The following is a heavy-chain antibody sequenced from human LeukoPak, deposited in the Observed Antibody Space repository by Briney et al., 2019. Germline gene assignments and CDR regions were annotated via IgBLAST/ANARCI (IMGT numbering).Heavy chain of an antibody. Sequence: SETLSLTCTVSGGSISSSSYYWGWIRQPPGKGLEWIGSIYYSGSTYYNPSLKSRVTISVDTSKNQFSLKLSSVTAADTAVYNCARDRGYCSSTSCSPFDYWGQGTLVTVSS. J-gene: IGHJ4*02. D-gene: IGHD2-2*01. CDR1: GGSISSSSYY. CDR2: IYYSGST. V-gene: IGHV4-39*07. CDR3: ARDRGYCSSTSCSPFDY.